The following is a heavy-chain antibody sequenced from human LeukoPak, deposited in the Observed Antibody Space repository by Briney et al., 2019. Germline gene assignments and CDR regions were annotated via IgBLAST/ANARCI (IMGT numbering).Heavy chain of an antibody. Sequence: SETLSLTCTVSGGSISSGGYYWSWIRQHPGKGLEWIGYIYYSGSTYYNPSLKSRVTISVDTSKNQFSLKLSSVTAADTAVYYCARDSKTGPTRNDAFDIWGQGTMVTVSS. V-gene: IGHV4-31*03. CDR1: GGSISSGGYY. J-gene: IGHJ3*02. D-gene: IGHD3-9*01. CDR2: IYYSGST. CDR3: ARDSKTGPTRNDAFDI.